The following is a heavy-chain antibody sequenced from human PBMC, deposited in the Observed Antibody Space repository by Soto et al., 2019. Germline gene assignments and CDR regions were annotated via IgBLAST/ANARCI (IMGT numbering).Heavy chain of an antibody. D-gene: IGHD3-3*01. J-gene: IGHJ6*02. CDR2: IVVGSGNT. Sequence: SVKVSCKASGFTFTSSAVQWVRQARGQRLEWIGWIVVGSGNTNYAQKFQERVTITRDMSTSSAYMELSSLRSEDTAVYYFARGPRYDAWSVSPGGMDVWGQGXTVTVYS. CDR3: ARGPRYDAWSVSPGGMDV. V-gene: IGHV1-58*01. CDR1: GFTFTSSA.